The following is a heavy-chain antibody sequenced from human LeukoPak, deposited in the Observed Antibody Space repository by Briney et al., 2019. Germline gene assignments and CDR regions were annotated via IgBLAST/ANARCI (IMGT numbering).Heavy chain of an antibody. Sequence: PSETLSLTCSVSGVSISSYYGIWIRHPPAKGLVGVGYISCSGSTNYNHTLESRVSISKDMSENQYSLKLSSVTAADTALDYYSRLIYNTYSNNWSFDYCGQGTLVTVSS. J-gene: IGHJ4*02. CDR2: ISCSGST. D-gene: IGHD1-1*01. V-gene: IGHV4-59*08. CDR1: GVSISSYY. CDR3: SRLIYNTYSNNWSFDY.